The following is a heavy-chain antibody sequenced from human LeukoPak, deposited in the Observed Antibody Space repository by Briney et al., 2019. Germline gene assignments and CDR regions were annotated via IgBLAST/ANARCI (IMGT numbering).Heavy chain of an antibody. J-gene: IGHJ4*02. D-gene: IGHD3-10*01. Sequence: SETLSLTCTVSGGSISSYYWSWIRQPPGKGLEWIGYIYYSGSTNYNPSLKSRVTISVDTSKNQFSLKLSSVTAADTAVYYCARALWFGELDFDCWGQGILVTVCS. CDR1: GGSISSYY. CDR2: IYYSGST. CDR3: ARALWFGELDFDC. V-gene: IGHV4-59*01.